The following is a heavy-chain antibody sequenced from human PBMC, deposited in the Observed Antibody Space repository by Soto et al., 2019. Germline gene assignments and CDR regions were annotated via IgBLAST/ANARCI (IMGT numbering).Heavy chain of an antibody. CDR2: INPSGGST. J-gene: IGHJ6*02. CDR1: GYTFTSYY. CDR3: AATVAGTDYYYYGMDV. D-gene: IGHD6-19*01. Sequence: VKVSCKASGYTFTSYYMHWVRQAPGQGLEWMGIINPSGGSTSYAQKFQGRVTITRDMSTSTAYMELSSLRSEDTAVYYCAATVAGTDYYYYGMDVWGQGTTVTVSS. V-gene: IGHV1-46*01.